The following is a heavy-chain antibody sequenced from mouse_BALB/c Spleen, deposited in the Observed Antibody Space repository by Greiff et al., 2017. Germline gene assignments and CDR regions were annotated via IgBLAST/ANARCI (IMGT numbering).Heavy chain of an antibody. Sequence: QVQLQQSGPGLVAPSQSLSITCTVSGFSLTGYGVNWVRQPPGKGLEWLGMIWGDGSTDYNSALKSRLSISKDNSKSQVFLKMNSLQTDDTARYYCARDLATNWDAMDYWGQGTPVTVSS. CDR1: GFSLTGYG. CDR3: ARDLATNWDAMDY. D-gene: IGHD4-1*01. CDR2: IWGDGST. J-gene: IGHJ4*01. V-gene: IGHV2-6-7*01.